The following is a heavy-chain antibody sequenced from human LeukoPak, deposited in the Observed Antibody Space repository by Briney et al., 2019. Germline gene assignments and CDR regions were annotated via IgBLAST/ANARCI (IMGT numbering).Heavy chain of an antibody. CDR1: GGSISSSNW. CDR2: IYHSGST. V-gene: IGHV4-4*02. CDR3: ARYGRGYDSSGYYTGWFDP. Sequence: SETLSLTCAVSGGSISSSNWWSWVRQPPGKGLEWIGEIYHSGSTNYNPSLKSRVTISVDKSKNQFSLKLSSVTAADTAVYYCARYGRGYDSSGYYTGWFDPWGQGTLVTVSS. D-gene: IGHD3-22*01. J-gene: IGHJ5*02.